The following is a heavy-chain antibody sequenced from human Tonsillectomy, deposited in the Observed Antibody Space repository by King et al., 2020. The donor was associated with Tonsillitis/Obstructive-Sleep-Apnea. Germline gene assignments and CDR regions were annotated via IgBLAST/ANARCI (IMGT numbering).Heavy chain of an antibody. CDR2: IFYSGHT. J-gene: IGHJ5*02. Sequence: MQLQESGPGLVKPSETLSLTCTVSGGSISSNSYYWGWIRQPPGKGLEWIGSIFYSGHTYYNPSLKSRVTISVDTSKNQFSLKLSSVTAADTAVYYCARRSTTRFNWFDPCGQGTLVTVSS. CDR3: ARRSTTRFNWFDP. V-gene: IGHV4-39*01. CDR1: GGSISSNSYY. D-gene: IGHD1-26*01.